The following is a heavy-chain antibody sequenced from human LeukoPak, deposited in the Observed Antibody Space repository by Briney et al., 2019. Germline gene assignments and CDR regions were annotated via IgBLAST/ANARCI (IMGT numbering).Heavy chain of an antibody. CDR3: AKDEVVPGYYYTDV. V-gene: IGHV1-8*01. Sequence: ASVKVSCKASGYTFTSYDINWVRQATGQGLEWMGWMNPNSGNTGYAQKFQGRVTMTRNTSISTAYMELSSLRSEDTAVYYCAKDEVVPGYYYTDVWGRGTTVTISS. CDR2: MNPNSGNT. J-gene: IGHJ6*03. CDR1: GYTFTSYD. D-gene: IGHD2-2*01.